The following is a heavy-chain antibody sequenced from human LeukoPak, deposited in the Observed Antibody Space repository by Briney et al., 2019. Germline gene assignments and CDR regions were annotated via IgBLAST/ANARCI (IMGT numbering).Heavy chain of an antibody. Sequence: GGSLRLSCAASGSTFSNYAMSWFRKAPGKGLGGVTAISGSGGSTYYADSVKGRFTISRDNSKNTLYLQMNSLRDEDSAAYYCARVYLERLTAGYFDHWGQGTWVTVSP. J-gene: IGHJ4*02. CDR3: ARVYLERLTAGYFDH. CDR2: ISGSGGST. V-gene: IGHV3-23*01. D-gene: IGHD2-8*01. CDR1: GSTFSNYA.